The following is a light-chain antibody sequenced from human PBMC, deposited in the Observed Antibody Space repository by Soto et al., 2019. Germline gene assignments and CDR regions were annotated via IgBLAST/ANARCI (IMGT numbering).Light chain of an antibody. Sequence: QSALTQPASVSGSPGQSITISCTGTSSDVGGYNYVSWYQQHPDKAPKLMIYDVSNRPSGVSNRFSGSKSGNTASLTISGLQAEDEADYYRSSYTSSSPDVVFGGGTKLTVL. CDR3: SSYTSSSPDVV. V-gene: IGLV2-14*01. CDR1: SSDVGGYNY. CDR2: DVS. J-gene: IGLJ2*01.